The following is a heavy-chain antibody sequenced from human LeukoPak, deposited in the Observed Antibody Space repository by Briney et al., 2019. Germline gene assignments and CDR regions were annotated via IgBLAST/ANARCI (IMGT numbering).Heavy chain of an antibody. J-gene: IGHJ5*02. CDR2: ISWSGGTK. V-gene: IGHV3-20*04. D-gene: IGHD6-13*01. CDR1: GFTFDDYG. Sequence: WGSLRLSCAASGFTFDDYGMSWVRQAPGKGLEWVSGISWSGGTKGYADPVKGGFTIPSDNAKNSLYLQRNSVRAADTAFYYSARAPDGTWYRNWFDPWGQGTLVTVSS. CDR3: ARAPDGTWYRNWFDP.